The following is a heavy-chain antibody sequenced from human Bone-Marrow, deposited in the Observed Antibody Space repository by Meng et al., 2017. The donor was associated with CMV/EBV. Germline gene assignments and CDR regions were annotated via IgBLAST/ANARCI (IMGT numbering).Heavy chain of an antibody. J-gene: IGHJ4*02. D-gene: IGHD4-11*01. CDR2: ISYDGSNK. CDR3: ARGTPSNYGAFDY. CDR1: GFTFSSYE. Sequence: GESLKISCAASGFTFSSYEMNWVRQAPGKGLEWVAVISYDGSNKYYADSVKGRFTISRDNSKNTLYLQMNSLRAEDTAVYYCARGTPSNYGAFDYWGQGTLVTVSS. V-gene: IGHV3-30-3*01.